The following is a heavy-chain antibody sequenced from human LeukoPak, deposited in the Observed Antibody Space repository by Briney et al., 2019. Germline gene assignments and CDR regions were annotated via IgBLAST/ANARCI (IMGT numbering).Heavy chain of an antibody. CDR1: GGSITSNYW. Sequence: PSETLSLTCVVSGGSITSNYWWSWVRQSPGKGLEWIGEIFHSGRTNYSPSLKSRVSISLDKSRSEFSLKLSSVTAADTAVYYCARDPEYYYMDVWGKGTTVTVSS. CDR2: IFHSGRT. J-gene: IGHJ6*03. V-gene: IGHV4-4*02. CDR3: ARDPEYYYMDV. D-gene: IGHD1-14*01.